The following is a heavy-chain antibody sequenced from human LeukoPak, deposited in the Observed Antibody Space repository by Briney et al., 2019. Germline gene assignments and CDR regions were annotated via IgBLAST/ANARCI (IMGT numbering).Heavy chain of an antibody. Sequence: GASVKVSCKASGYTFTGYYMHWVRQAPGQGLEWMGIINLSGGSTSYAQKFQGRVTMTRDTSTSTVYMELSSLRSEDTAVYYCARVSKVRGVTYDYWGQGTLVTVSS. CDR3: ARVSKVRGVTYDY. V-gene: IGHV1-46*01. J-gene: IGHJ4*02. CDR1: GYTFTGYY. D-gene: IGHD3-10*01. CDR2: INLSGGST.